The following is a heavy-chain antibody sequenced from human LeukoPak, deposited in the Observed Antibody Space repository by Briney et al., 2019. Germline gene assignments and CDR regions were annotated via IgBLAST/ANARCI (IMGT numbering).Heavy chain of an antibody. CDR2: RNPNSGNT. CDR1: VYTFTSYD. CDR3: ARGISSSWYRGAFDI. D-gene: IGHD6-13*01. J-gene: IGHJ3*02. V-gene: IGHV1-8*01. Sequence: ASVKVSCKASVYTFTSYDINWVRQATGQGLERMGWRNPNSGNTGYAQKFQGRVTMTRNTSISTAYMELSSLRSEDTAVYSCARGISSSWYRGAFDIWGQGTMVTVSS.